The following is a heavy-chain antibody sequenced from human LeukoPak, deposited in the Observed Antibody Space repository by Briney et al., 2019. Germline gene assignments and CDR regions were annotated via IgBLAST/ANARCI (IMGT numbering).Heavy chain of an antibody. CDR1: GFTFSSYG. CDR2: IRYDGSNK. V-gene: IGHV3-30*02. CDR3: AKTYYYDSSGYYYMGIDY. D-gene: IGHD3-22*01. Sequence: GGSLRLSCAASGFTFSSYGMHWVRQAPGKGLEWVAFIRYDGSNKYYADSVKVRFTISRDNSRNTLYLQMNSLRAEDTAVYYCAKTYYYDSSGYYYMGIDYWGQGTLVTVSS. J-gene: IGHJ4*02.